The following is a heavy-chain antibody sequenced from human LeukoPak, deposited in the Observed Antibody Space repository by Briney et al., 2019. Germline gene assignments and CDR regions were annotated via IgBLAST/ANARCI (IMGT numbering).Heavy chain of an antibody. CDR2: IIPIFGTA. CDR1: GGTFSSYA. V-gene: IGHV1-69*05. Sequence: SXXVSCKASGGTFSSYAISWVRQAPGQGLEWMGRIIPIFGTANYAQKFQGRVTITTEESKRTAYMEVSSLRSEDTAVYYCARDPVTGGLYFYYYMDVWGKGTTVTVSS. CDR3: ARDPVTGGLYFYYYMDV. J-gene: IGHJ6*03. D-gene: IGHD2-21*02.